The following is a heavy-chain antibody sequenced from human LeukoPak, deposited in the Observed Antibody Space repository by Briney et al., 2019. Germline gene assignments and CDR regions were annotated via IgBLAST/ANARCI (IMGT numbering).Heavy chain of an antibody. V-gene: IGHV1-2*02. D-gene: IGHD2-15*01. CDR3: ARESPSLGYCSGGSCYRYFDY. CDR2: INPNSGGT. J-gene: IGHJ4*02. CDR1: GYTFTGYY. Sequence: VASVKVSCKASGYTFTGYYTHWVRQAPGQGLERMGWINPNSGGTNYAQKFQGRVTMTRDTSISTAYMELSRLRSDDTAVYYCARESPSLGYCSGGSCYRYFDYWGQGTLVTVSS.